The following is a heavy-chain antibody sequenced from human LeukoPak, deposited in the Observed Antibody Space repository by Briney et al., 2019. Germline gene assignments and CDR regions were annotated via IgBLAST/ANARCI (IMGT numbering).Heavy chain of an antibody. D-gene: IGHD6-13*01. V-gene: IGHV4-34*01. J-gene: IGHJ6*03. Sequence: PSETLSLTCAVSGGSFSGYYWSWIRQPPGKGLEWIGEINHSGSTNYNPSLKSRVTISVDTSKNQFSLKLSSVTAADTAVYYCARGPPGLARIAAAGLVYYYYMDVWGKGTTVTVSS. CDR1: GGSFSGYY. CDR2: INHSGST. CDR3: ARGPPGLARIAAAGLVYYYYMDV.